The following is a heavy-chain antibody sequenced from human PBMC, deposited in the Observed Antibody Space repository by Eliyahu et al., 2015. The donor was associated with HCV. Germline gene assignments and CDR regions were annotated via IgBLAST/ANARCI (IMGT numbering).Heavy chain of an antibody. CDR2: ISSSSSYI. J-gene: IGHJ6*02. Sequence: EVQLVESGGGLVKPGGSXRXXXAASGFTFXXXSMNWVRQAPGKGLEWVSSISSSSSYIYYADSVKGRFTISRDNAKNSLYLQMNSLRAEDTAVYYCARDHYDFWSGYQYYGMDVWGQGTTVTVSS. CDR1: GFTFXXXS. CDR3: ARDHYDFWSGYQYYGMDV. V-gene: IGHV3-21*01. D-gene: IGHD3-3*01.